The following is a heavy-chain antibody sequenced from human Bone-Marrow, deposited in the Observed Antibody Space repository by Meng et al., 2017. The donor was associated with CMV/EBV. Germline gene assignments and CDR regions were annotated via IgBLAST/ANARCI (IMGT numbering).Heavy chain of an antibody. CDR2: ISSTSKHM. V-gene: IGHV3-21*01. Sequence: GASLKISCAASGITFSSHSINWVRQAPGKGLEWVSSISSTSKHMYYADSVKGRFTISRDNARNSLYLQMNSMRAEDTVVYYCVRRDSSNYCEDYCGQGTMVTVSS. D-gene: IGHD4-11*01. CDR1: GITFSSHS. CDR3: VRRDSSNYCEDY. J-gene: IGHJ4*02.